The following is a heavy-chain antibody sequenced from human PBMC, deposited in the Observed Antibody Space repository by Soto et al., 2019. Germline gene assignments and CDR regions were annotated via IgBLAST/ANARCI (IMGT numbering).Heavy chain of an antibody. V-gene: IGHV3-15*07. Sequence: PGGSLRLSCAASGFTFSNAWMNWVRQAPGKGLEWVGRIKSKTDGGTTDYAAPVKGRFTISRDDSKNTLYLQMNSLKTEDTAVYYCTTYSGYDWDLYYYYGMDVWGQGTTVTVSS. J-gene: IGHJ6*02. CDR1: GFTFSNAW. D-gene: IGHD5-12*01. CDR2: IKSKTDGGTT. CDR3: TTYSGYDWDLYYYYGMDV.